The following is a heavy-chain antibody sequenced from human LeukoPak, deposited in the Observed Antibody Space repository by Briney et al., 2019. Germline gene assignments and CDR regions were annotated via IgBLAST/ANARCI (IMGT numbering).Heavy chain of an antibody. J-gene: IGHJ4*02. CDR3: ALERHRRAFDY. Sequence: SETLSLTCTVSGGSVSSGSYYWSWIRQPPGKGLEWTGYIYYSGSTNYNPSLKSRVTISVDTSKNQFSLKLSSVTAADTAVYYCALERHRRAFDYWGQGTLVTGSS. D-gene: IGHD1-1*01. CDR1: GGSVSSGSYY. CDR2: IYYSGST. V-gene: IGHV4-61*01.